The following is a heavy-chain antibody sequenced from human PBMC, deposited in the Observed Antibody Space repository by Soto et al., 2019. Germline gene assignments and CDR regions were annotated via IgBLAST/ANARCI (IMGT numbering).Heavy chain of an antibody. CDR1: GGSLSGYY. CDR3: ARGQEGVEATH. CDR2: VKDGGHT. J-gene: IGHJ4*02. V-gene: IGHV4-34*01. Sequence: QVQLQQWGAGLLKPSETLSLNCAVTGGSLSGYYWSWIRQPPGKGLEWLGEVKDGGHTNYSPSLRGRGTLSPDPSNNQFALRLNSVTAADTGVYYCARGQEGVEATHWDQGSLVTVSS. D-gene: IGHD5-12*01.